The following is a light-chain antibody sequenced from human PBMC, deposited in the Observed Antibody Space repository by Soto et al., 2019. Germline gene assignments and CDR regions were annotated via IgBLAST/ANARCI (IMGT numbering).Light chain of an antibody. V-gene: IGLV1-47*01. CDR3: ATWDDRLNGFYV. CDR1: NSNTGSSY. Sequence: SGLSQAPSASWTRGHGVTISCCGSNSNTGSSYVYWYQQLPGTAPQLLIYRNNQRPAGVPDRFSGSKSGTSASLAISGLRSDHEADSFRATWDDRLNGFYVFASGTKVALL. CDR2: RNN. J-gene: IGLJ1*01.